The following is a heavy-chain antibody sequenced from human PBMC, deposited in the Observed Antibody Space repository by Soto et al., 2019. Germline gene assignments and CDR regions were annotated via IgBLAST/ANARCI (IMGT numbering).Heavy chain of an antibody. D-gene: IGHD3-10*01. J-gene: IGHJ6*02. V-gene: IGHV3-33*01. Sequence: QVQLVESGGGVVQPGRSLRLSCAASGFTFSSYGMHWVRQAPGKGLEWVAVIWDDGSNKYYAESVKGRFTISRDNSKNTLYLQMNSLRAEDTAVYYCASGSYYYYGMDVWGQGTTVTVSS. CDR2: IWDDGSNK. CDR3: ASGSYYYYGMDV. CDR1: GFTFSSYG.